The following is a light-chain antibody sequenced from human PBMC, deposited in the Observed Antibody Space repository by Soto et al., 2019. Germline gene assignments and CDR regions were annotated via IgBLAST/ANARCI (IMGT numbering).Light chain of an antibody. CDR2: LGS. CDR3: MQALETPWT. J-gene: IGKJ1*01. Sequence: EIVMTQSPLSLPVTPGEPASISCRSSQSLLHFNGNNYLDWYMQKPGQSPQLLIYLGSNRASGVPDRFSGSGSGTDFTLKISRVEAEDVGIYYCMQALETPWTFGQGTRVEIK. V-gene: IGKV2-28*01. CDR1: QSLLHFNGNNY.